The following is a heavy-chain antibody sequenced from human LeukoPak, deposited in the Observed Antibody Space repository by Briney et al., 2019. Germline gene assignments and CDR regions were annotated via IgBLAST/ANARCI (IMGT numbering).Heavy chain of an antibody. CDR1: GGSISSYY. Sequence: SETLSLTCTVSGGSISSYYWSWIRQPPGKGLEWIGYIYYSGSTNYNPSLKSRVTISVDTSKNQFSLKLSSVTAADTAVYYCARKYYVWGSYRQYNWFDPWGQGTLVTVSS. J-gene: IGHJ5*02. V-gene: IGHV4-59*12. CDR3: ARKYYVWGSYRQYNWFDP. CDR2: IYYSGST. D-gene: IGHD3-16*02.